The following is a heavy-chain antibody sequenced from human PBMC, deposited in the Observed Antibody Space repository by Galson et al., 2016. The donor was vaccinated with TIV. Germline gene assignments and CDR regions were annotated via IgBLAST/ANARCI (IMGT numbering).Heavy chain of an antibody. CDR3: ASQRPAYSSSWYHFDD. J-gene: IGHJ4*02. D-gene: IGHD6-13*01. CDR2: ISGRRSYI. V-gene: IGHV3-21*01. Sequence: SLRLSCAASGFTFSSSTMNWVRQAPGKGLEWVSSISGRRSYIYYADSVKGRFTVPRDNAKNSLYLQMNGLRVEDSGVYSFASQRPAYSSSWYHFDDWGQGTPVTVSS. CDR1: GFTFSSST.